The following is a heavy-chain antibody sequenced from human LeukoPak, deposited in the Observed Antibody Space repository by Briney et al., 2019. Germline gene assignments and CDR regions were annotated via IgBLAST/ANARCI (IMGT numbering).Heavy chain of an antibody. CDR1: GYTFTSYY. J-gene: IGHJ4*02. V-gene: IGHV1-69*06. CDR3: ARDYNYYGSGSYYY. D-gene: IGHD3-10*01. CDR2: IIPIFGTA. Sequence: ASVKVSCKASGYTFTSYYMHWVRQAPGQGLEWMGGIIPIFGTANYAQKFQVRVTITADKSTSTAYMELSSLRSEDTAVYYCARDYNYYGSGSYYYWGQGTLVTVSS.